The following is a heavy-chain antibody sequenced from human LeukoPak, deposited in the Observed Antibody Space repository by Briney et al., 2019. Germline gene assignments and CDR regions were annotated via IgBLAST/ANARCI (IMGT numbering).Heavy chain of an antibody. J-gene: IGHJ4*02. CDR1: GFTFSNCA. CDR3: ARHPSGSGNYRALDY. CDR2: INNGGDRT. D-gene: IGHD3-10*01. V-gene: IGHV3-23*03. Sequence: GGSLRLSCVASGFTFSNCAMTWVRQAPGKGLEWVSDINNGGDRTTYADSVKARFTMSRENSKNTLYLQMHSLRADATALSYCARHPSGSGNYRALDYWGQGSLVTVSS.